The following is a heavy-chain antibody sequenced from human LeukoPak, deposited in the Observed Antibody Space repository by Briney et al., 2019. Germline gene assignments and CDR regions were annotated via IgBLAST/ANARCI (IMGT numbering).Heavy chain of an antibody. CDR2: INPNSGAT. J-gene: IGHJ2*01. CDR1: GYTFTGYY. Sequence: ASVKVSCKPSGYTFTGYYMHWVRQAPGQGLEWMGRINPNSGATNYAQKFQGRVTMTGDTSISTAYMELTTLRSDDTVVYYCAKSIEYCGADCYGYFDLWGRGTLVTVSS. D-gene: IGHD2-21*02. V-gene: IGHV1-2*05. CDR3: AKSIEYCGADCYGYFDL.